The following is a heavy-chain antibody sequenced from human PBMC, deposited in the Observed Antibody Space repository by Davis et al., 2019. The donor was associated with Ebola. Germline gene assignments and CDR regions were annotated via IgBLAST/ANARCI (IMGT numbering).Heavy chain of an antibody. CDR3: AGGSYHRSWFDP. V-gene: IGHV1-18*01. CDR1: GYTFTSYD. D-gene: IGHD1-26*01. Sequence: ASVKVSCKASGYTFTSYDINWVRQATGQGLEWMGWISAYNGNTNYAQKLQGRVTMTTDTSTSTAYMELRSLRSDDTAVYYCAGGSYHRSWFDPWGQGTLVTVSS. CDR2: ISAYNGNT. J-gene: IGHJ5*02.